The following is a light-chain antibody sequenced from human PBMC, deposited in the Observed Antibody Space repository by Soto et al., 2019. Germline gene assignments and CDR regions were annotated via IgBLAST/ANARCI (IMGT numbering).Light chain of an antibody. CDR1: SSDIGDYGY. CDR2: EVT. J-gene: IGLJ3*02. Sequence: QSGMSQPASGSGSLGKSITISCTGTSSDIGDYGYVSWYQQHPGKAPKLIIYEVTNRPSGVSTRFSGSKSGNTAPLTISGLQADDEADYYCNSYTNRNSVLFGGGTK. V-gene: IGLV2-14*01. CDR3: NSYTNRNSVL.